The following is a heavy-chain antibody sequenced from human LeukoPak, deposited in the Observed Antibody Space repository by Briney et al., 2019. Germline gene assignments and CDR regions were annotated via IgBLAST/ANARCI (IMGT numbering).Heavy chain of an antibody. J-gene: IGHJ4*02. CDR1: GFTFSSYA. CDR3: AKYSDYDYFDY. CDR2: ISESGGTT. V-gene: IGHV3-23*01. D-gene: IGHD4-11*01. Sequence: GGSLRLSCAASGFTFSSYAMSWVRQAPGKGLEWVSAISESGGTTYYADSVKGRFTISRDNSKNTLYLQMNSLRAEDTAVYYCAKYSDYDYFDYWGQGTLVTVSS.